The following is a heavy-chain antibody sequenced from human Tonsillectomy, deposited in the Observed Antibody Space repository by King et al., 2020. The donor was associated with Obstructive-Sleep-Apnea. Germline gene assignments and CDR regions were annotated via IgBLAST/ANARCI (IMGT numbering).Heavy chain of an antibody. CDR3: AHLVLTMVRGVRYFDY. D-gene: IGHD3-10*01. CDR1: GFSLSTSGVV. J-gene: IGHJ4*02. CDR2: IYWDDDK. V-gene: IGHV2-5*02. Sequence: TLKESGPTLVKPTQTLTLTCTFSGFSLSTSGVVVGWIRQPPGKALEWLALIYWDDDKLYIPSLKSRLTITQETSKNQVVLTITNIDPVDTATYYCAHLVLTMVRGVRYFDYWGQGTLVTVSS.